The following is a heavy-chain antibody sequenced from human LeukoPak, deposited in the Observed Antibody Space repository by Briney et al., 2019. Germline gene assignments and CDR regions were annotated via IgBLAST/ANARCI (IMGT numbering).Heavy chain of an antibody. J-gene: IGHJ4*02. CDR1: GFTFGDYA. D-gene: IGHD3-10*01. CDR3: IGSFGELTFFDY. Sequence: PGGSLRLSRTASGFTFGDYAMSWVRQAPGKGLEWVGFIRSKAYGGTTEYAASVKGRFTISRDDSKSIAYLQMNSLKTEDTAVYYCIGSFGELTFFDYWGQRTLVTVSS. CDR2: IRSKAYGGTT. V-gene: IGHV3-49*04.